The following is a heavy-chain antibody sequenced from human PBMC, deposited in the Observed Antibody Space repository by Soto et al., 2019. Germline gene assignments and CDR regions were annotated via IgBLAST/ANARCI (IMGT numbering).Heavy chain of an antibody. D-gene: IGHD4-17*01. CDR3: ARHGYDYGDPAVWSFQH. CDR2: IYYSGST. CDR1: GGSISSSSYY. J-gene: IGHJ1*01. V-gene: IGHV4-39*01. Sequence: NPSETLSLTCTVSGGSISSSSYYWGWIRQPPGKGLEWIGSIYYSGSTYYNPSLKSRVTISVDTSKNQFSLKLSSVTAADMAVYYCARHGYDYGDPAVWSFQHWGQGTLVTAPQ.